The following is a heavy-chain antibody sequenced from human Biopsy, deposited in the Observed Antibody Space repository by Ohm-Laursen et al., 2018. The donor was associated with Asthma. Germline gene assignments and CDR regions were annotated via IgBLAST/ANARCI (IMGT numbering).Heavy chain of an antibody. Sequence: GTLSLTCIVSGGSISSDYWSWLRQSPGKGLGWIGYIHNSGNTNYNPSLKSRVTISLDTSKNHFSLRLSFVTAADTAVYFCARGQGRGIQLWSLDPWGQGILVTVSS. J-gene: IGHJ5*02. CDR3: ARGQGRGIQLWSLDP. CDR2: IHNSGNT. D-gene: IGHD5-18*01. V-gene: IGHV4-59*01. CDR1: GGSISSDY.